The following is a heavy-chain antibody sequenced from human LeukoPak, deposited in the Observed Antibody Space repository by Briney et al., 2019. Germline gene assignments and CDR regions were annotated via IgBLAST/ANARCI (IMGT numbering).Heavy chain of an antibody. V-gene: IGHV4-59*08. CDR2: IYYSGST. D-gene: IGHD3-3*01. CDR3: AKGVHPPQPYF. Sequence: SETLSLTCTVSGVSISSFYWSWIRQPPGKGLEWIGYIYYSGSTNYNPSLKSRVTISVDTSNNQFSLKLTSVTAADTAVYYCAKGVHPPQPYF. CDR1: GVSISSFY. J-gene: IGHJ1*01.